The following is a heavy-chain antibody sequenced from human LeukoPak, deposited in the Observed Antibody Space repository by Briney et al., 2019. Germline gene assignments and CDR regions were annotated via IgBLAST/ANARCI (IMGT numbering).Heavy chain of an antibody. CDR3: ASSLILGAFDI. J-gene: IGHJ3*02. CDR1: GGSISSYY. Sequence: SETLSLTCTVSGGSISSYYWSWIRQPPGKGLEWIGYIYYSGSTNYNPSLKSRVTISVDTFKNQFSLKLSSVTAADTAVYYCASSLILGAFDIWGQGTMVTVSS. CDR2: IYYSGST. V-gene: IGHV4-59*08. D-gene: IGHD2-21*01.